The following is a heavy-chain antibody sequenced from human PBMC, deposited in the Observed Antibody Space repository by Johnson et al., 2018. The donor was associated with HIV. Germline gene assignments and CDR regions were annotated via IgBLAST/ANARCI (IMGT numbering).Heavy chain of an antibody. CDR2: INNDGRST. CDR1: GFTLSSYA. J-gene: IGHJ3*02. CDR3: ARERIGYSSSGDAFDI. V-gene: IGHV3-74*01. D-gene: IGHD6-13*01. Sequence: VQLVESGGGLVQPGGSLRLSCAAFGFTLSSYAMHWVRQAPGKGLVWVSRINNDGRSTTYADSVKGRFTISRDNAKNTLYLQMNSLRAEDTAVYYCARERIGYSSSGDAFDIWGQGTMVTVSS.